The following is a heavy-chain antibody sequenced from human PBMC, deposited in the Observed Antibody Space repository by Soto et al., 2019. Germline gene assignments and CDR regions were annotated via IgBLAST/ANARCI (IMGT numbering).Heavy chain of an antibody. CDR1: GGSVSRGDNC. D-gene: IGHD3-3*01. J-gene: IGHJ4*02. CDR3: ARVNTVFGVIKD. CDR2: IYYSGST. Sequence: QVQLQESGPGLVKPSQTLSLSCTVSGGSVSRGDNCWSWIRQAPGKGLEWIGCIYYSGSTHYNPSLKSRLIISVDTSKTQFSLRLSSVAAADTAVYFCARVNTVFGVIKDWGQGTLVTVSS. V-gene: IGHV4-30-4*01.